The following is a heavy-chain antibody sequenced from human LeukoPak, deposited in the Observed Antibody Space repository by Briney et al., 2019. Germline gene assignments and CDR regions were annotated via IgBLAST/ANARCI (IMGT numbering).Heavy chain of an antibody. CDR2: ISPDGSDT. CDR3: ARLTSSWSFDY. V-gene: IGHV5-51*01. Sequence: AESPLISCKGSGYSFTNYWIGWVRQMPGKGLEWMGIISPDGSDTRYSPSFQGQVTISADKSITTAYLQWSSLKASDTAMYYCARLTSSWSFDYWGPGILVTVSS. D-gene: IGHD6-13*01. J-gene: IGHJ4*02. CDR1: GYSFTNYW.